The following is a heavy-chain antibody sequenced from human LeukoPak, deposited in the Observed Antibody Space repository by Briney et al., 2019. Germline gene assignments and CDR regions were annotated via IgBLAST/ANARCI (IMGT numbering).Heavy chain of an antibody. CDR3: AKDQKNWFDP. J-gene: IGHJ5*02. CDR1: GFTFSSYG. Sequence: GGSLRLSCAASGFTFSSYGMHWVRQAPGKGLEWVAFIRYDGSNRYYADSVKGRFTISRDNSKNTLYLQMNSLRAEDTAVYYCAKDQKNWFDPWGQGTLVTVSS. V-gene: IGHV3-30*02. CDR2: IRYDGSNR.